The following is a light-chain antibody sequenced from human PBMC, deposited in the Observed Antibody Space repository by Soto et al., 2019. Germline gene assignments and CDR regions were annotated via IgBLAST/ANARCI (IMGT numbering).Light chain of an antibody. V-gene: IGKV3-11*01. CDR2: GAS. CDR1: QSVSSY. J-gene: IGKJ4*01. CDR3: QQRSNWPLT. Sequence: EIVLTQSPATLALSPGERATLSCRASQSVSSYLAWFQQKTGQAPRLLIYGASNWATGIPARFSGSGSGTDFTFTISTLEPEDFEIYYCQQRSNWPLTFGGGTKVEIK.